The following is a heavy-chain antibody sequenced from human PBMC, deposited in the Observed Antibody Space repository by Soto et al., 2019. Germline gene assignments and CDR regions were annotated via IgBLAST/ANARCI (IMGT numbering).Heavy chain of an antibody. J-gene: IGHJ6*02. CDR3: ARLGQQLVTRYYYYGMDV. CDR1: GYSFAGYW. CDR2: IDPSDSQT. Sequence: GESLKISCKGSGYSFAGYWITWVRQKPGKGLEWMGRIDPSDSQTYYSPSFRGHVTISATKSITTVFLQWSSLKASDTAMYYCARLGQQLVTRYYYYGMDVWGQGTTVTVSS. D-gene: IGHD6-13*01. V-gene: IGHV5-10-1*01.